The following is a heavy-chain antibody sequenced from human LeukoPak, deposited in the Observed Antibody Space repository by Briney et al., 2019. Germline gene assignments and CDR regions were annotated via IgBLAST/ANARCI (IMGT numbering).Heavy chain of an antibody. CDR2: INHRGHT. V-gene: IGHV4-34*01. Sequence: SETLSLTCAVYGGSFIGYHWNWIRQTPEKGLEWIGEINHRGHTNYNPSLGSRVTISVDTSKNQFSLKLRSVTAADTAVYYCARDPTTVVTLPYYFDFWGPGTLVTVSS. D-gene: IGHD4-23*01. CDR1: GGSFIGYH. J-gene: IGHJ4*02. CDR3: ARDPTTVVTLPYYFDF.